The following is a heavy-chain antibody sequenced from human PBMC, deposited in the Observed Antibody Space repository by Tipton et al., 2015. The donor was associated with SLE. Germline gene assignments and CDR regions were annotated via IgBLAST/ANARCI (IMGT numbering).Heavy chain of an antibody. CDR1: GFTFSSYD. CDR3: AKFHNPMRYWYMDV. D-gene: IGHD1-14*01. Sequence: SLRLSCAASGFTFSSYDMYWVRQAPGKGLEWVAVISNDGSNKYYAYSVKGRFTISRDNSKNTLYLEMNSLRVEDTAVYSCAKFHNPMRYWYMDVWGKGTTVTVSS. V-gene: IGHV3-30*18. J-gene: IGHJ6*03. CDR2: ISNDGSNK.